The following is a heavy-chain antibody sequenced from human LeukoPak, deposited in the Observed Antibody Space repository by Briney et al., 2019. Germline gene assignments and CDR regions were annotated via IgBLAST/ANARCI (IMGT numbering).Heavy chain of an antibody. D-gene: IGHD2-2*01. CDR2: IRYDASNK. V-gene: IGHV3-30*02. CDR1: GFTFSSYA. Sequence: PGGSLRLSCAASGFTFSSYAMSWVRQAPGKGLEWVAFIRYDASNKYYADSVKGRFTISRDNSKNTLYLQMNSLRAEDTAVYYCAKWGYCSSTSCLGAFEYWGQGTLVTVSS. CDR3: AKWGYCSSTSCLGAFEY. J-gene: IGHJ4*02.